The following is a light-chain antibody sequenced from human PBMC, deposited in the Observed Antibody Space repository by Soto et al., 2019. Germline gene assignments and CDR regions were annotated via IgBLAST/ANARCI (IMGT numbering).Light chain of an antibody. CDR3: CSYAGSSTYV. CDR2: EVS. Sequence: QSALTQPASVSGSPGQSITISCTGTSSDVGSYNLVSWYQQYSGTAPKLMLYEVSKRPSGVSNRFSGSKSGNTASLTISGLQAGDEADYYCCSYAGSSTYVFGTGTKLTVL. V-gene: IGLV2-23*02. CDR1: SSDVGSYNL. J-gene: IGLJ1*01.